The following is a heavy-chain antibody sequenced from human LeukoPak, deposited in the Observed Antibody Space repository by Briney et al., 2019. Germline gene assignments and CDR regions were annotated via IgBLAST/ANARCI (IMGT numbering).Heavy chain of an antibody. CDR1: GYTFTGYF. V-gene: IGHV1-2*02. CDR3: ARDERYDSSGYPFDY. D-gene: IGHD3-22*01. Sequence: ASVKVSCKASGYTFTGYFFHWVRQAPGQGLEWMGWINPNSGGSNYAQRFQGRVTMIRDTSISTAYMELRRLRSDDTAVYYCARDERYDSSGYPFDYWGQGTLVTVSS. J-gene: IGHJ4*02. CDR2: INPNSGGS.